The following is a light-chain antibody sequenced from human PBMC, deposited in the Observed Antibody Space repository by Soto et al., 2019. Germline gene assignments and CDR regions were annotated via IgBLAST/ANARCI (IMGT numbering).Light chain of an antibody. V-gene: IGKV1-33*01. J-gene: IGKJ4*02. Sequence: DVQMTQSPSSLSASVGDRVTITSQASQDISNYLNWSQHKPGEAPRLLIHEASILETGVPSRFSGSGSGTDFTFTITSLQAEDTATFYCQQYDNLQLTFGGGTKVEI. CDR3: QQYDNLQLT. CDR2: EAS. CDR1: QDISNY.